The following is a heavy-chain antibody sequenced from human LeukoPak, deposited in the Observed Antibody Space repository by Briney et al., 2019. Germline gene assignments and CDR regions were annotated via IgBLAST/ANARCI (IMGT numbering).Heavy chain of an antibody. J-gene: IGHJ4*02. Sequence: GGSLRLPCAVPGFTFSNYWMSWVRQAPGKGLEWVAHIKQDESEKYYVDSVKGRFTISRDNAKNSLYLQMNSLRAEDTAIYYCARDKIVGASKFDYWGQGTLVTVSS. D-gene: IGHD1-26*01. CDR2: IKQDESEK. CDR3: ARDKIVGASKFDY. CDR1: GFTFSNYW. V-gene: IGHV3-7*01.